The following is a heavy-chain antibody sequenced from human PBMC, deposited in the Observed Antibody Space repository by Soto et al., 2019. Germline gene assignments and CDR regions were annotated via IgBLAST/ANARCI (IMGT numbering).Heavy chain of an antibody. CDR1: GFTFDDYA. Sequence: EVQLVESGGGLEQPGRSLRLSCAASGFTFDDYAMHWVRQAPGKGLEWVSSISWNSGNIGYADSVKGRFTISRDNAKNCLYLQMNSLRPEDTALYYCAKRSSTTNFSYFDYWGQGTLVTVSS. J-gene: IGHJ4*02. V-gene: IGHV3-9*01. CDR3: AKRSSTTNFSYFDY. D-gene: IGHD2-2*01. CDR2: ISWNSGNI.